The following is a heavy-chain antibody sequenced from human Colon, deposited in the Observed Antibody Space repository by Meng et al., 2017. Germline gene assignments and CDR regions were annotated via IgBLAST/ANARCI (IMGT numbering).Heavy chain of an antibody. V-gene: IGHV3-30*18. D-gene: IGHD1-26*01. J-gene: IGHJ4*02. CDR2: ISSDGSRK. CDR1: GFNFSAEA. CDR3: AKDQGVGGTRGHIDY. Sequence: GESLKIPCAASGFNFSAEAMQRVRPAPGKGLEWVAIISSDGSRKFYADSVTGRFTISRDNSKHTLYLQMDSLRTEDTALYYCAKDQGVGGTRGHIDYWGQGTLVTVSS.